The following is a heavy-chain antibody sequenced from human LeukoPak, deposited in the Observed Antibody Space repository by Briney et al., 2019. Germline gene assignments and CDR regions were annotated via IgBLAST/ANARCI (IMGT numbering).Heavy chain of an antibody. Sequence: GGSLRLSCAASGFTFSDSAIHWVRQASGKGLGWVGRIRGKGFSDPPAYAAWVKDRFTISRDDSESTAYLQMNSLKAEDTAVYYCTVPQSGGNWFDPWGPGTQVTVSS. CDR1: GFTFSDSA. CDR2: IRGKGFSDPP. D-gene: IGHD3-16*01. V-gene: IGHV3-73*01. CDR3: TVPQSGGNWFDP. J-gene: IGHJ5*02.